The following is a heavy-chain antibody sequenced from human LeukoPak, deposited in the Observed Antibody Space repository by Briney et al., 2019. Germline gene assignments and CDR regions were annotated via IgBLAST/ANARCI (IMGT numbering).Heavy chain of an antibody. Sequence: GRSLRLSCAASGFTFSSYGMHWARQTPGKGLEWVALISFDGSIEYYVDSVKGRFTIPRDNSKNTLFLQMNSLRPEDTAVYYCAKDSDIAVAGSDDALDVWGQGTMVTVSS. CDR3: AKDSDIAVAGSDDALDV. V-gene: IGHV3-30*18. J-gene: IGHJ3*01. D-gene: IGHD6-19*01. CDR1: GFTFSSYG. CDR2: ISFDGSIE.